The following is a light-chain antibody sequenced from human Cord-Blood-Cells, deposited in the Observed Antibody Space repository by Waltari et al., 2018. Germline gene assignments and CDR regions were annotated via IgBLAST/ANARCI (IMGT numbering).Light chain of an antibody. CDR1: SSDVGGYNY. CDR2: DVS. Sequence: QSALTQPASVPGSPGQSITISCPGTSSDVGGYNYVSCNQQHPGKAPKLMIYDVSNRPSGVSNRFSGSKSGNTASLTISGLQAEDEADYYCSSYTSSSTLVVFGGGTKLTVL. CDR3: SSYTSSSTLVV. J-gene: IGLJ2*01. V-gene: IGLV2-14*01.